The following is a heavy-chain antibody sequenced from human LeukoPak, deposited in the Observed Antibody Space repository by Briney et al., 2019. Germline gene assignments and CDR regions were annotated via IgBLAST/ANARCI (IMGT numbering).Heavy chain of an antibody. D-gene: IGHD6-19*01. CDR3: ARARVPIAVAGLYYFDY. J-gene: IGHJ4*02. V-gene: IGHV1-2*02. CDR2: IKPDSGSS. Sequence: ASVKVSCKASGYTFTAYYIHWLRQAPGQGPEWMGWIKPDSGSSHYAQKFQGRVTMTRDTSSNSAYMELTRLKSDDTAVYYCARARVPIAVAGLYYFDYWGQGALVTVSS. CDR1: GYTFTAYY.